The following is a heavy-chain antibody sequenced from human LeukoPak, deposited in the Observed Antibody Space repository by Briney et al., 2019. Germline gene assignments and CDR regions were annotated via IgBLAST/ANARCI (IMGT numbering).Heavy chain of an antibody. Sequence: GASVKVSCKVSGYTLTELSMHWVRQAPGKGLEWMGGFDPEDGETIYAQKFQGRVTMTEDTSTDTAYMELSSLRSEDTAVYYCATTSRYPASMDVWGQGTTVTVSS. CDR2: FDPEDGET. J-gene: IGHJ6*02. V-gene: IGHV1-24*01. CDR3: ATTSRYPASMDV. CDR1: GYTLTELS. D-gene: IGHD2-2*01.